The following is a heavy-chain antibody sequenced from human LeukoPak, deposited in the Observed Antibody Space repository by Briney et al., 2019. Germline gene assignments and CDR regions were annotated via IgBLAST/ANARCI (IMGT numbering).Heavy chain of an antibody. D-gene: IGHD1/OR15-1a*01. CDR1: GFTFISYG. Sequence: GRSLRLSCASSGFTFISYGMHGVRQAPGKGLEWVSVIRYDGSNKYYADSVKGRFTIYRDNSKNTLYLQMNSLRAEDTAVYYCARASGGTKIDYWGQGTLVTVSS. CDR3: ARASGGTKIDY. CDR2: IRYDGSNK. V-gene: IGHV3-33*01. J-gene: IGHJ4*02.